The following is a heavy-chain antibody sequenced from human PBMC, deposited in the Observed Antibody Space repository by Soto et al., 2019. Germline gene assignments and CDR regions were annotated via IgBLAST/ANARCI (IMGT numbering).Heavy chain of an antibody. CDR3: AKSRGRYIGHDYGSYFEQ. D-gene: IGHD5-12*01. CDR2: ISDNGART. V-gene: IGHV3-23*01. J-gene: IGHJ4*02. CDR1: GFTFSTYP. Sequence: EVQVLESGGDLVQPGGSLRLSCAASGFTFSTYPMNWVRQAPGKGLEWVSSISDNGARTYYAESVKGRLSISRDNSKNTLYLKMNSLRAEDTAVYYCAKSRGRYIGHDYGSYFEQWGQGTLVIVSS.